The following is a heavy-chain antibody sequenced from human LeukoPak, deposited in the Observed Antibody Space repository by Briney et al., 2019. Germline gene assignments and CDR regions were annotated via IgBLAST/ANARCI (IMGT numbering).Heavy chain of an antibody. V-gene: IGHV4-34*01. J-gene: IGHJ4*02. D-gene: IGHD3-10*01. CDR1: GGSFSGYY. Sequence: SETLSLTCAVYGGSFSGYYWSWIRQPPGKGLEWIGEINHGGSTNYNPSLKSRVTISVDTSKNQFSLKLNSVTAADSAVYYCARHARNPYGSGTHYPNYWGQGTLVTVSS. CDR3: ARHARNPYGSGTHYPNY. CDR2: INHGGST.